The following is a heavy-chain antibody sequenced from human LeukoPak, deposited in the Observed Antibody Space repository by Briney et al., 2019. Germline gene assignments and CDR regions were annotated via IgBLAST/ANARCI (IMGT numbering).Heavy chain of an antibody. CDR3: ARRGYSYGLPLGY. V-gene: IGHV1-69*13. J-gene: IGHJ4*02. D-gene: IGHD5-18*01. CDR1: VSTFSSYA. Sequence: VNASCKPSVSTFSSYAISGVRQAPVQGLEWIGEIIPIFGIANYAQKFQGRVTIDADESTSTAYMELSSLRSEDTDVYYCARRGYSYGLPLGYWGQGTLVTVS. CDR2: IIPIFGIA.